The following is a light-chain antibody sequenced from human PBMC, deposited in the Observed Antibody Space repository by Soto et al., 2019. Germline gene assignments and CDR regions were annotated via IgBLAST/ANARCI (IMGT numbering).Light chain of an antibody. CDR3: SSYTSSSTYV. CDR1: SSDVGAYNY. CDR2: EVS. V-gene: IGLV2-14*01. Sequence: QSVVTQPACVSGSPGQSITISCTGASSDVGAYNYVSWYQQHPGKVPKLMIYEVSNRPSGVSNRFSGSKFGNTASLTISGLQAEDEADYYCSSYTSSSTYVFGTGTKVTVL. J-gene: IGLJ1*01.